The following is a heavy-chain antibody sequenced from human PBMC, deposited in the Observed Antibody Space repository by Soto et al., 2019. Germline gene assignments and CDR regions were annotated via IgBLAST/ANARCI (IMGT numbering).Heavy chain of an antibody. J-gene: IGHJ6*02. CDR2: IIPIFGTA. CDR3: ASYLTMVRAGTSYYGMDV. V-gene: IGHV1-69*13. D-gene: IGHD6-13*01. CDR1: GGTFSSYA. Sequence: SVKGSCKASGGTFSSYAISWVRQAPGQGLEWMGGIIPIFGTANYAQKFQGRVTITADESTSTAYMELSSLRSEDTAVYYCASYLTMVRAGTSYYGMDVWGQGTTVTVSS.